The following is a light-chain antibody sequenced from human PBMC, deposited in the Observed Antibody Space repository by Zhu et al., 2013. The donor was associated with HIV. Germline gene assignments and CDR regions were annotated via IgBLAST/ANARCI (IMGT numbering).Light chain of an antibody. CDR2: EVS. CDR3: SSYTTSSTPYV. CDR1: SSDVGGYNY. Sequence: QSALTQPASVSGSPGQSITISCTGTSSDVGGYNYVSWYQHHPGKAPKLMISEVSNRPSGVSNRFSGSKSGNTASLTISGLQAEDEADYYCSSYTTSSTPYVFGTGTKVTVL. J-gene: IGLJ1*01. V-gene: IGLV2-14*01.